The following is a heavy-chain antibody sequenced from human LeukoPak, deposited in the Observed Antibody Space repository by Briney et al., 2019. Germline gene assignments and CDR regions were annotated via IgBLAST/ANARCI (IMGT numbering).Heavy chain of an antibody. CDR3: ARGPPPDFDC. J-gene: IGHJ4*02. Sequence: PSETLSLTCTVSGGSLRSGSYYWSWIRQPAGKGLEWIGRIYTTGSTDYNPSLKSRVTMSLDTSKNHFSLKLNSVTAADTAVYYCARGPPPDFDCWGQGTLVTVSS. CDR2: IYTTGST. CDR1: GGSLRSGSYY. V-gene: IGHV4-61*02.